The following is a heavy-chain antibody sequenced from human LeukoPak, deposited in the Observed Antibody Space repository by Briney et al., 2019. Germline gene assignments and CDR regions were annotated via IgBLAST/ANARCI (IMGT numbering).Heavy chain of an antibody. Sequence: GGSLRLSCAASGFTFSSYSMNWVRQAPGKGLEWVSYISSSSSTIYYADPVKGRFTISRDNAKNSLYLQMNSLRDEDTAVYYCARESYWGPSAKGFDYWGQGTLVTVSS. D-gene: IGHD7-27*01. CDR3: ARESYWGPSAKGFDY. CDR2: ISSSSSTI. V-gene: IGHV3-48*02. J-gene: IGHJ4*02. CDR1: GFTFSSYS.